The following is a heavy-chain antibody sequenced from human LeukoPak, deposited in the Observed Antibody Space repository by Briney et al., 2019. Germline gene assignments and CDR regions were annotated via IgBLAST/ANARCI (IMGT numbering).Heavy chain of an antibody. CDR1: GFTFSSYA. V-gene: IGHV3-48*04. CDR3: ASDPARDYYDTSGYFRWVDY. Sequence: GSLRLSCAASGFTFSSYAMSWVRQAPGKGLEWVSYISGSGSTIYYADSVKGRFTISRDNAKNSLYLQMNSLRAEDTAVYYCASDPARDYYDTSGYFRWVDYWGQGTLVTVSS. CDR2: ISGSGSTI. D-gene: IGHD3-22*01. J-gene: IGHJ4*02.